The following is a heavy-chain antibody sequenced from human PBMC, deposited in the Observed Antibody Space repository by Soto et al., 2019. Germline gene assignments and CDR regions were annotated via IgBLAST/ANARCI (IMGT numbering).Heavy chain of an antibody. J-gene: IGHJ4*02. D-gene: IGHD2-15*01. CDR2: ISGSGGST. V-gene: IGHV3-23*01. CDR3: AKDDGGDCSGGSCYEGDY. Sequence: EVQLLESGGGLVQPGGSLRLSCAASGFTFSSYAMSWVRQAPGKGLEWVSAISGSGGSTYYADSVKGRFTISRDNSKNTLYLQMSSLRAEDTAVYYCAKDDGGDCSGGSCYEGDYWGQGTLVTVSS. CDR1: GFTFSSYA.